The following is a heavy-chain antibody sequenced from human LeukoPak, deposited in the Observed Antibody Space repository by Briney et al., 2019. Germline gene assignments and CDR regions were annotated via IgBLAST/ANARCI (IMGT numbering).Heavy chain of an antibody. V-gene: IGHV3-64D*06. CDR2: ISSNGGST. D-gene: IGHD3-22*01. J-gene: IGHJ4*02. Sequence: PGGSLRLSCSVSGFTFSSYAMHWVRQAPGEGLEYVSVISSNGGSTYHADSVKGRFTISRDNSKNTLYLQMSSLRAEDTAVYYCARGWVLLWGQGTLVTVSS. CDR3: ARGWVLL. CDR1: GFTFSSYA.